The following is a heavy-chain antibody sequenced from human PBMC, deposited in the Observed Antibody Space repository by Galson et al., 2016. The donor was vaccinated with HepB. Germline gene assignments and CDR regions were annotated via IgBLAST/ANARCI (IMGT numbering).Heavy chain of an antibody. J-gene: IGHJ4*02. CDR3: VRIGTAAAVANRRGSVY. CDR2: IHSSGTS. CDR1: GDSIRNVGRH. Sequence: SETLSLTCTVSGDSIRNVGRHSGWFRQSPGKGLEYIGSIHSSGTSYNNPSPTSRITVSADMSRNQFFLILTSVTAAATAIYYCVRIGTAAAVANRRGSVYWSQGTRVSVSS. D-gene: IGHD6-13*01. V-gene: IGHV4-39*01.